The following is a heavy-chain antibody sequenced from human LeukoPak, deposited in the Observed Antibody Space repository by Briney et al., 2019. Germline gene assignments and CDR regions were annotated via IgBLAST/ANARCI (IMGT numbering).Heavy chain of an antibody. Sequence: SETLSLTCAVSGGSISSSNWRSWARQPPGKGLEWIGEIYHRGSTNYNPSLKSRVTISVDKSKNQFSLKLSSVATADTAVYYCTRVSRIDYGGNPEGDVWGKGTTVIVSS. CDR3: TRVSRIDYGGNPEGDV. CDR2: IYHRGST. V-gene: IGHV4-4*02. D-gene: IGHD4-23*01. J-gene: IGHJ6*04. CDR1: GGSISSSNW.